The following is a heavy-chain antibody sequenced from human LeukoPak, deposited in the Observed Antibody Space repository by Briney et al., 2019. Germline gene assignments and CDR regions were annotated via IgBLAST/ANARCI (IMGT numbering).Heavy chain of an antibody. J-gene: IGHJ4*02. CDR1: GGSISGSTHY. CDR3: ARETGGSSIDY. V-gene: IGHV4-39*01. Sequence: PSETLSLTCTVSGGSISGSTHYWNWIRQPPWKGPEWIGSIYYSGTAYYSPSLKSRVTISVDTSTNQFSLRLTSVTAADTAVYYCARETGGSSIDYWGPRTLVTVSS. D-gene: IGHD1-26*01. CDR2: IYYSGTA.